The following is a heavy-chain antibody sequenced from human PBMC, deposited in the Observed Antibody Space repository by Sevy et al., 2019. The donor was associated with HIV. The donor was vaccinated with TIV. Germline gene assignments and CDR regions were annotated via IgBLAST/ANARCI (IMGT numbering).Heavy chain of an antibody. CDR1: GFTFSSYA. D-gene: IGHD6-13*01. CDR2: ISGRGGST. CDR3: AKGWGIAAAGSGDAFDI. Sequence: GGSLRLSCAASGFTFSSYAMSWVRQAPGKGLEWVSAISGRGGSTYYADSGKGRFTISRDNSKNTLYLQMNSLRAEDTAVYYCAKGWGIAAAGSGDAFDIWGQGTMVTVSS. J-gene: IGHJ3*02. V-gene: IGHV3-23*01.